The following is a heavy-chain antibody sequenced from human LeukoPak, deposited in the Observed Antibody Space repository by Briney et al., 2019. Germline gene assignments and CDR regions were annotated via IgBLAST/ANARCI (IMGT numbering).Heavy chain of an antibody. CDR3: ARLYYGSGGYKRAQTGAYYYGMDV. V-gene: IGHV4-34*01. D-gene: IGHD3-10*01. CDR1: GGSFSGYY. Sequence: SETLSLTCAVYGGSFSGYYWSWIRQPPGKGLEWIGEINHSGSTNYNPSLKSRVTISVDTSKNQFSLKLSSVTAADTAVYYCARLYYGSGGYKRAQTGAYYYGMDVWGQGTTVTVSS. J-gene: IGHJ6*02. CDR2: INHSGST.